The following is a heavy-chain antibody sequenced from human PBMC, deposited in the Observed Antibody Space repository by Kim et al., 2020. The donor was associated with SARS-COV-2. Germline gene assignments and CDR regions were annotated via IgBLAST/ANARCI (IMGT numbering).Heavy chain of an antibody. CDR1: GFNVTDNF. V-gene: IGHV3-66*01. CDR2: THNGGNT. Sequence: GGSLRLSCAASGFNVTDNFIHWVRQAPGKGLEWVSITHNGGNTYYSDSVKGRFSISRDNIKNTVYLQMTSLRAEDTAVYFCAKDRSGWFLYYAMYVWGQG. D-gene: IGHD6-19*01. J-gene: IGHJ6*02. CDR3: AKDRSGWFLYYAMYV.